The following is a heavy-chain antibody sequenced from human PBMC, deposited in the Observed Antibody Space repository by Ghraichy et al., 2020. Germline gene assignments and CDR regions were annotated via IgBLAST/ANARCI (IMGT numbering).Heavy chain of an antibody. V-gene: IGHV3-74*01. Sequence: GESLNISCAASGFTFSSYWMHWVRQAPGKGLVWVSRINSDGSSTSYADSVKGRFTISRDNAKNTLYLQMNSLRAEDTAVYYCARDRSKNYYDSSGYYKYWGQGTLVTVSS. CDR3: ARDRSKNYYDSSGYYKY. CDR1: GFTFSSYW. CDR2: INSDGSST. J-gene: IGHJ4*02. D-gene: IGHD3-22*01.